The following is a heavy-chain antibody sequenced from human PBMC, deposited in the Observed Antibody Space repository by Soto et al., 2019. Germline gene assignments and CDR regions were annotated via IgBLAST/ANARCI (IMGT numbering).Heavy chain of an antibody. V-gene: IGHV3-23*01. D-gene: IGHD2-8*01. CDR3: AKDLNGYCTNGVCYIVDY. J-gene: IGHJ4*02. CDR2: ISGSGGST. CDR1: GFTFSSYA. Sequence: QPGGSLRLSCAASGFTFSSYAMSWVRQAPGKGLEWVSAISGSGGSTYYADSVKGRFTISRDNSKNTLYLQMNSLRAEDTAVYYCAKDLNGYCTNGVCYIVDYWGQGTLVTVSS.